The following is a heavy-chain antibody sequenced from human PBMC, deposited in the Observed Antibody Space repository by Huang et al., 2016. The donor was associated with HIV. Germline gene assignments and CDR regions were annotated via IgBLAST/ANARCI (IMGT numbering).Heavy chain of an antibody. CDR2: SNNGGST. J-gene: IGHJ2*01. Sequence: QQQLQQWGAGLLKPSETLSLTCAVYGGSFTNYYWGWIRQPPGKGLEWIGESNNGGSTQYSPARNSRVTISLDTSKNQVSLKLTSVSAADTAVYYCVRGPRYVSADWYARLRNYWFFDLWGRGSLVSVSS. V-gene: IGHV4-34*01. CDR1: GGSFTNYY. CDR3: VRGPRYVSADWYARLRNYWFFDL. D-gene: IGHD3-9*01.